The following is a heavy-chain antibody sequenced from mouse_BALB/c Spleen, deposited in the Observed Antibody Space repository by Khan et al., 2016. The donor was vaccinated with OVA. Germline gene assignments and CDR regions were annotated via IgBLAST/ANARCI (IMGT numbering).Heavy chain of an antibody. V-gene: IGHV5-6*01. D-gene: IGHD2-3*01. Sequence: EVELVESGGDLVKPGGSLKLSCAASGFTFSSYGMSWVRQTPDKRLEWVAVISSGGSYTYYPDSLKGRFTISRDNAKNTLYLQMSSLKSEDTAMYYCARQPGYYEGSAMDYGGQGTSVTVSS. CDR3: ARQPGYYEGSAMDY. CDR1: GFTFSSYG. J-gene: IGHJ4*01. CDR2: ISSGGSYT.